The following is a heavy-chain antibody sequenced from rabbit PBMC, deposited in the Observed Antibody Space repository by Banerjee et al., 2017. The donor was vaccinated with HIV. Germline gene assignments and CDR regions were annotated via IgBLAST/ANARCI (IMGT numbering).Heavy chain of an antibody. J-gene: IGHJ6*01. CDR2: INTSSGNT. Sequence: QQQLEESGGGLVKPGGSLTLTCTASGFSFSSGYWMCWVRQAPGKGLEWIGCINTSSGNTVYASRAKGRFTISKTSSTTVTLQMTSLTAADTATYFCASKYATTDMDLWGPGTLVTVS. CDR3: ASKYATTDMDL. D-gene: IGHD6-1*01. CDR1: GFSFSSGYW. V-gene: IGHV1S45*01.